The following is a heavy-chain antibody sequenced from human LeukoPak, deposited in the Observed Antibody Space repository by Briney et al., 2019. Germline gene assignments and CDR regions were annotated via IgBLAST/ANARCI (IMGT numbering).Heavy chain of an antibody. CDR1: GGSISSYY. CDR2: IYYSGST. CDR3: ARDRWQWLN. D-gene: IGHD6-19*01. V-gene: IGHV4-59*01. J-gene: IGHJ4*02. Sequence: PSETLSLTCTVSGGSISSYYWSWIRQPPGKGLEWIGYIYYSGSTNYNPSLKSRVTISVDASKNQFSLKLNSVTAADTAVYYCARDRWQWLNWGQGTLVTVSS.